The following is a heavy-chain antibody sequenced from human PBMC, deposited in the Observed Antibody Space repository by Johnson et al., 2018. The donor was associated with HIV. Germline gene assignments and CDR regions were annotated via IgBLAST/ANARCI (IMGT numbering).Heavy chain of an antibody. D-gene: IGHD5-24*01. V-gene: IGHV3-66*01. CDR2: LFSDGTT. CDR1: GFSVSNYY. J-gene: IGHJ3*02. Sequence: VQLVESGGNLVQPGGSLRLSCAASGFSVSNYYMSWVRQAPGKGLEWVSVLFSDGTTYYADSVKGRFTISRDNSKNTLFLQMNSLRAEDTAVFYCARACRDGYTCDVYDIWGQGTMFTVSS. CDR3: ARACRDGYTCDVYDI.